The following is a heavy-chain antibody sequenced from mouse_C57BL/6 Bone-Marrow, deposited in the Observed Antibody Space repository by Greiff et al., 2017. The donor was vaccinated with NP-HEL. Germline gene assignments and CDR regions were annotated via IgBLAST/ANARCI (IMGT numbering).Heavy chain of an antibody. D-gene: IGHD2-1*01. CDR1: GYTFTSYG. CDR2: IYPRSGNT. J-gene: IGHJ3*01. CDR3: ARGDGNWGFAY. Sequence: VQVVESGAELARPGASVKLSCKASGYTFTSYGISWVKQRTGQGLEWIGEIYPRSGNTYYNEKFKGKATLTADKSSSTAYMELRSLTSEDSAVYFCARGDGNWGFAYWGQGTLVTVSA. V-gene: IGHV1-81*01.